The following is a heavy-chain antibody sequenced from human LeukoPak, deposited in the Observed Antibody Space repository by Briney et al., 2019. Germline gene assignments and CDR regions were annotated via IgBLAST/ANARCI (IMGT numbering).Heavy chain of an antibody. CDR3: AKDPPYYGDYGSDYYYMDV. D-gene: IGHD4-17*01. Sequence: GGSLRLSCAASGFTFSSYDMHWVRQAPGKGLEWVSAISGSGGSTYYADSVKGRFTISRDNSKNTLYLQMNSLRAEDTAVYYCAKDPPYYGDYGSDYYYMDVWGKGTTVTISS. J-gene: IGHJ6*03. CDR2: ISGSGGST. V-gene: IGHV3-23*01. CDR1: GFTFSSYD.